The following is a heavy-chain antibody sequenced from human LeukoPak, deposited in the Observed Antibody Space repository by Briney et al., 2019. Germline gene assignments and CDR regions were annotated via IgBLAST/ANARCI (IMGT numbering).Heavy chain of an antibody. CDR3: TRHAGYGDYVDY. Sequence: SETLSLTCTVSGASITSYYWSWIRQPPGKGLEWIGYIYSSGTTNYNPSLKSRITMSLDTSRDQFSLRLSSVTAADTAVYYCTRHAGYGDYVDYWGQGTLVTVSS. V-gene: IGHV4-59*08. CDR1: GASITSYY. J-gene: IGHJ4*02. CDR2: IYSSGTT. D-gene: IGHD4-17*01.